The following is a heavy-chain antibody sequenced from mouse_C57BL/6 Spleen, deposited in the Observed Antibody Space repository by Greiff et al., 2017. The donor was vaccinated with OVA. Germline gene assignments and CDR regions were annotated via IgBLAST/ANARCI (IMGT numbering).Heavy chain of an antibody. CDR3: ASRGYGSWYFDV. V-gene: IGHV1-50*01. D-gene: IGHD1-1*01. CDR2: IDPSDSYT. J-gene: IGHJ1*03. CDR1: GYTFTSYW. Sequence: QVQLQQPGAELVKPGASVKLSCKASGYTFTSYWMQWVKQRPGQGLEWIGEIDPSDSYTNYNQKFKGKATLTVDTSSSTAYMQLSSLTSEDSAVDYCASRGYGSWYFDVWGTGTTVTVSS.